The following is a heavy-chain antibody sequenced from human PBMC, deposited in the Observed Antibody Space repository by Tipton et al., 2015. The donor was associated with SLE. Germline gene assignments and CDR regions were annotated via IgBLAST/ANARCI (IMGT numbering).Heavy chain of an antibody. Sequence: LRLSCTVSGGSISSGGYYWTWIRQRPGKGLGWIGYIYYSGNTYYNPSLGSRLTISVHTSKDQFSLRLTSVTAADTAVYHCARVSRGYSGYEWAGFFDYWGQGALVTVSS. CDR3: ARVSRGYSGYEWAGFFDY. CDR1: GGSISSGGYY. CDR2: IYYSGNT. D-gene: IGHD5-12*01. J-gene: IGHJ4*02. V-gene: IGHV4-31*03.